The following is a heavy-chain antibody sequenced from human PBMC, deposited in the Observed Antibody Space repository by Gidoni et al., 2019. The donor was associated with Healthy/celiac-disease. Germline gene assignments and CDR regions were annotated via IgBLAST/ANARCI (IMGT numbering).Heavy chain of an antibody. CDR2: ISWDGGST. D-gene: IGHD5-12*01. V-gene: IGHV3-43*01. Sequence: EVQLVEFGVVVVQPGGSLRLSCAASGFTFDHYTMHWVRQAPGKGLEWVSLISWDGGSTYYADSVKGRFTISRDNSKNSLYLQMNSLRTEDTALYYCAKDYGSGYDSNHRHFDYWGQGTLVTVSS. CDR1: GFTFDHYT. J-gene: IGHJ4*02. CDR3: AKDYGSGYDSNHRHFDY.